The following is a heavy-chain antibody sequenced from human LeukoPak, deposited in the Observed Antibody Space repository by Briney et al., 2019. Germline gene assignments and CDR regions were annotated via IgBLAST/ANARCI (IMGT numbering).Heavy chain of an antibody. J-gene: IGHJ4*02. Sequence: PGGSLRLSWAASGFTFSSYAMSWVRQAPGKGLEWVSAISGSGGSTYYADSVKGRFTISRDNSKNTLYLQMNSLRAEDTAVYYCARVSDDSSGYYSPLGRYFDYWGQGTLVTVSS. V-gene: IGHV3-23*01. CDR1: GFTFSSYA. CDR2: ISGSGGST. CDR3: ARVSDDSSGYYSPLGRYFDY. D-gene: IGHD3-22*01.